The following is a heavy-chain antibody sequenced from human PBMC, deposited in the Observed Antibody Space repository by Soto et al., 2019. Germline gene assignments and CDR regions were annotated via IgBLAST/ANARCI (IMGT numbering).Heavy chain of an antibody. D-gene: IGHD2-2*01. CDR2: ISYDGSNK. CDR3: XGASCYEYHRGYYGMDV. CDR1: GFTFSSYG. V-gene: IGHV3-30*03. Sequence: HPGGSLRLSCAASGFTFSSYGMHWVRQAPGKGLEWVAVISYDGSNKYYADSVKGRFTISRDNSKNTLYLQMNSLRAEDTAVYYCXGASCYEYHRGYYGMDVWGQGTTVTVSS. J-gene: IGHJ6*02.